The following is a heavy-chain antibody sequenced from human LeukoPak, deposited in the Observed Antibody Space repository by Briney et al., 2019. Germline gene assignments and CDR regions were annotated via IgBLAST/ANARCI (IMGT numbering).Heavy chain of an antibody. J-gene: IGHJ4*02. D-gene: IGHD6-6*01. Sequence: ASVKVSCKASGYTFTSYGISWVRQAPGQGLEWMGWINPNSGGTNYAQKFQGRVTMTRDTSISTAYMELSRLRSDDTAVYYCARLGAARYDYWGQGTLVTVSS. V-gene: IGHV1-2*02. CDR1: GYTFTSYG. CDR3: ARLGAARYDY. CDR2: INPNSGGT.